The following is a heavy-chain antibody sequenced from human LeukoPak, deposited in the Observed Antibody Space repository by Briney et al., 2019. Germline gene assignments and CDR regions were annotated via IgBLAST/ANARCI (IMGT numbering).Heavy chain of an antibody. Sequence: SETLSLTCAVYGGSFSGYYWSWIRQPPGKGLEWIGEINHSGSTNYNPSLKSRVTISVDTSKNQFSLKLSSATAADTAVYYCARGRGPLRSRFDYWGQGTLVTVSS. V-gene: IGHV4-34*01. CDR3: ARGRGPLRSRFDY. J-gene: IGHJ4*02. CDR2: INHSGST. CDR1: GGSFSGYY. D-gene: IGHD3-3*01.